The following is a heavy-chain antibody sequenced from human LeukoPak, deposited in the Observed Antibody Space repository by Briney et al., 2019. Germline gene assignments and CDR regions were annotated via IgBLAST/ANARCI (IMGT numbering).Heavy chain of an antibody. Sequence: GASVKVSCKASGYTFTSYAMHWVRQAPGQRLEWMGWINAGNGNTKYSQKFQGRVTITRDTSASTAYMELRSLRSDDTAVYYCARDHCSSTSCRSYWYFDLWGRGTLVTVSS. CDR3: ARDHCSSTSCRSYWYFDL. D-gene: IGHD2-2*01. CDR2: INAGNGNT. CDR1: GYTFTSYA. V-gene: IGHV1-3*01. J-gene: IGHJ2*01.